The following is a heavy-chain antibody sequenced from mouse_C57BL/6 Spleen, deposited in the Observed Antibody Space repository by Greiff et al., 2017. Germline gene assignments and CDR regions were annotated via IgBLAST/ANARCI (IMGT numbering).Heavy chain of an antibody. D-gene: IGHD2-4*01. Sequence: VQLQQSGPELVKPGASVKISCKASGYTFTDYYMNWVKQSHGKSLEWIGDINPNNGGTSYNQKFKGKATLTVDKSSSTAYMELRSLTSEDSAVXYCARHDYDDEDWYFDVWGTGTTVNVFS. CDR2: INPNNGGT. CDR3: ARHDYDDEDWYFDV. V-gene: IGHV1-26*01. CDR1: GYTFTDYY. J-gene: IGHJ1*03.